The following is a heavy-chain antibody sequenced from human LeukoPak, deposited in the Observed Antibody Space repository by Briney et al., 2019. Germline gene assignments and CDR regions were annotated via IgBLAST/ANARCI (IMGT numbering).Heavy chain of an antibody. Sequence: ASVKVSCTASGYTFTSYGISWVRQAPGQGLEWMGWISAYNGNTNYAQKLQGRVTMTTDTSTSTAYMELRSLRSDDTAVYYCARNVAVAGQYYFDYWGQGTLVTVSS. J-gene: IGHJ4*02. D-gene: IGHD6-19*01. CDR2: ISAYNGNT. CDR1: GYTFTSYG. CDR3: ARNVAVAGQYYFDY. V-gene: IGHV1-18*01.